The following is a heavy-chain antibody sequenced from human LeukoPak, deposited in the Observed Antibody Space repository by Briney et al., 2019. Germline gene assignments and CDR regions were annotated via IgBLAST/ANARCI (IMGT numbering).Heavy chain of an antibody. CDR3: ARDPGYSGYYNWFDP. J-gene: IGHJ5*02. D-gene: IGHD5-12*01. CDR1: GGSISSHY. Sequence: PSETLSLTCTVSGGSISSHYWSWMRQPAGKGLEWIGRIYTSGNTNYNPSLKSRVTMSLDTSRSQVSLTLKSVTAADTAVYYCARDPGYSGYYNWFDPWGQGILVTVSS. CDR2: IYTSGNT. V-gene: IGHV4-4*07.